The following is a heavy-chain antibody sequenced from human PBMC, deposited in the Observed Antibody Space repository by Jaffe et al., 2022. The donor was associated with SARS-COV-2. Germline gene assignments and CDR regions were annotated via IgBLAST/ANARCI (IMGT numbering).Heavy chain of an antibody. Sequence: QVQLVESGGGVVQPGRSLRLSCAASGFTFSSYGMHWVRQAPGKGLEWVAVISYDGSNKYYADSVKGRFTISRDNSKNTLYLQMNSLRAEDTAVYYCAKAGGSYVRNWYFDLWGRGTLVTVSS. CDR1: GFTFSSYG. CDR2: ISYDGSNK. CDR3: AKAGGSYVRNWYFDL. D-gene: IGHD1-26*01. V-gene: IGHV3-30*18. J-gene: IGHJ2*01.